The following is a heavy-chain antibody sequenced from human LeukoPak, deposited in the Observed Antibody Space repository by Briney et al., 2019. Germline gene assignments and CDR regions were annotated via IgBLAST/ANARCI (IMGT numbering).Heavy chain of an antibody. CDR1: GFTFSNYS. Sequence: GGSLRLSCAASGFTFSNYSMNWVRQAPGKGLEWVSSISSSSSYIYYADSVKGRFTISRDNAKNSLYLQMNSLRAEDTAVYYCARTGIAVADAFDIWGQGTMVTVSS. CDR2: ISSSSSYI. D-gene: IGHD6-19*01. CDR3: ARTGIAVADAFDI. J-gene: IGHJ3*02. V-gene: IGHV3-21*01.